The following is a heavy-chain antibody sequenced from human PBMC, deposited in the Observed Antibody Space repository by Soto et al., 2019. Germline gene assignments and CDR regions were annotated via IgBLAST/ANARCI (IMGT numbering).Heavy chain of an antibody. CDR3: ARATTILRYFDWSIEYYFDY. D-gene: IGHD3-9*01. Sequence: SVKVSCKAFGGTFSSYAISWVRQAPGQGLEWMGGIIPIFGTANYAQKFQGRVTITADESTSTAYMELSSLRSEDTAVYYCARATTILRYFDWSIEYYFDYWGQGTLVTVSS. CDR2: IIPIFGTA. J-gene: IGHJ4*02. CDR1: GGTFSSYA. V-gene: IGHV1-69*13.